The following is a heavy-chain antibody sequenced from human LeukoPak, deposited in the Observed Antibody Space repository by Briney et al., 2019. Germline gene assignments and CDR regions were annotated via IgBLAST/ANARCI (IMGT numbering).Heavy chain of an antibody. J-gene: IGHJ2*01. V-gene: IGHV4-59*12. CDR2: IYYSGST. CDR1: GGSIKNYY. Sequence: SETLSLTCTVSGGSIKNYYWSWIRQPPGKGLEWIGYIYYSGSTNYNPSLKSRVTTSVDRSKSQFSLKLTSVTAADTAVYYCATSNYPGATTVVTPNYWYLDLWGRGTLVTVSS. D-gene: IGHD4-23*01. CDR3: ATSNYPGATTVVTPNYWYLDL.